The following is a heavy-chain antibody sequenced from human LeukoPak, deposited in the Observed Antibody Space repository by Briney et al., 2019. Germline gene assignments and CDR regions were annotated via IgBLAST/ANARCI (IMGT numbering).Heavy chain of an antibody. V-gene: IGHV3-48*01. CDR2: MSSTSTTI. J-gene: IGHJ4*02. CDR3: ARVGNTGDAVIIPAAMGFDN. Sequence: LPGGSLRLSCAGSGFTFSNYWMNWVRQAPGKGLEWISYMSSTSTTIFYADSVKGRFTISRDNAKSSLHLQMNSLRAEDTAVYFCARVGNTGDAVIIPAAMGFDNWGQGTVVTVSS. CDR1: GFTFSNYW. D-gene: IGHD2-2*01.